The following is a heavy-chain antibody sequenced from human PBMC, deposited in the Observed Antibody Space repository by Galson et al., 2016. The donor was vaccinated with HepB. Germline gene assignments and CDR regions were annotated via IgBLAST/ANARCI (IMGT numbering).Heavy chain of an antibody. Sequence: SLRLSCAASRFTFSSYAMSWVRQAPGKGLEWVSAISGSGDTAFYTDSVKGRFTISRDNSKNTLYLQMNSLRDEDTAVYYCARGRGSGRVPIDAWGQGTTVTVSS. V-gene: IGHV3-23*01. CDR2: ISGSGDTA. CDR1: RFTFSSYA. CDR3: ARGRGSGRVPIDA. J-gene: IGHJ6*02. D-gene: IGHD3-10*01.